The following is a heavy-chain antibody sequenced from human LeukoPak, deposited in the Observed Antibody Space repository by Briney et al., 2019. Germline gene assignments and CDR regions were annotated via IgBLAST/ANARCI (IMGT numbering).Heavy chain of an antibody. V-gene: IGHV4-4*07. CDR1: GGSISSCY. CDR2: IYTSGST. J-gene: IGHJ4*02. Sequence: SETLSLTCTVSGGSISSCYWSWIRQPAGKGLEWIGRIYTSGSTNYNPSLKSRVTMSVDTSKNQFSLKLSSVTAADTAVYYCARHGHITMVRGRRYYFDYWGQGTLVTVSS. D-gene: IGHD3-10*01. CDR3: ARHGHITMVRGRRYYFDY.